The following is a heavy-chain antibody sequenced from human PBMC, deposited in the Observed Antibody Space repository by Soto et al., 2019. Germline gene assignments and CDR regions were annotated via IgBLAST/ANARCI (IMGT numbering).Heavy chain of an antibody. CDR1: GYIFTTYC. CDR3: ALWLVHISRADFWSGPIDH. D-gene: IGHD3-3*01. CDR2: INPSGGST. Sequence: QVQLVQSGTELKKPGASVKVSCKASGYIFTTYCIHWVRQAPGQGLEWIGIINPSGGSTTHTQKFQGRVTMTTDTSTSTAYIELSSLRSEDTAAYYCALWLVHISRADFWSGPIDHWGQGTLVTVSS. V-gene: IGHV1-46*03. J-gene: IGHJ4*02.